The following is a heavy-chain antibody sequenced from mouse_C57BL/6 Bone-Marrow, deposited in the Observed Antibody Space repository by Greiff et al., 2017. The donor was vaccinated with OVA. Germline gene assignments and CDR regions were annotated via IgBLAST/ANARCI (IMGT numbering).Heavy chain of an antibody. CDR2: RRNKANDYTT. D-gene: IGHD2-2*01. CDR3: ARDAGGLFDY. CDR1: GFTFSDFY. V-gene: IGHV7-1*01. Sequence: EVQVVESGGGLVQSGRSLRLSCATSGFTFSDFYMEWVRQAPGKGLEWIAARRNKANDYTTEYSASVKGRFIVSRDTSQSILYLQMNALRAEDTAIYYCARDAGGLFDYWGQGTTLTVSS. J-gene: IGHJ2*01.